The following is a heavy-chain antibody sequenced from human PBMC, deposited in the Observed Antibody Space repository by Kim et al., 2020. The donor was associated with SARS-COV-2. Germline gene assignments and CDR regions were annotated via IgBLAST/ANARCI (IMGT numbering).Heavy chain of an antibody. Sequence: SETLSLTCAVSGDSISSNNWWTWVRQPPGKGLEWIGEISPSGRTNYNPSLKSRVTISVDKSKNQFSLNLRSVTAADTAVYYCAGEAWDDTVTGYDKWGQGSLVTVSS. D-gene: IGHD3-9*01. V-gene: IGHV4-4*02. CDR1: GDSISSNNW. CDR2: ISPSGRT. J-gene: IGHJ4*02. CDR3: AGEAWDDTVTGYDK.